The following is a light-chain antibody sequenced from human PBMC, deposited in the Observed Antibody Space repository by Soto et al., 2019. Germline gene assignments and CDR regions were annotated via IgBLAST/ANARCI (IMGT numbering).Light chain of an antibody. V-gene: IGKV3-20*01. Sequence: DTVLTQSPGTLSLSPGERATLSCRASQSVTSSYVAWYQQKPGQAPRLLIYGASNRATGIPDRFSGSGSGTDFTLTITRLEAEDFAMYYCQRYDSLRTFGQGTKVDIK. CDR1: QSVTSSY. J-gene: IGKJ1*01. CDR3: QRYDSLRT. CDR2: GAS.